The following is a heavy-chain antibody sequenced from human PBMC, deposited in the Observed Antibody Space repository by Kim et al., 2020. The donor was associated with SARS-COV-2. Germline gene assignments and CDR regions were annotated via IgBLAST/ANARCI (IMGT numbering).Heavy chain of an antibody. J-gene: IGHJ5*02. CDR2: INEDGGTQ. Sequence: GGSLRLSCAASGFTFSSYWMSWVRQAPGKGPEWVANINEDGGTQYYLDSVKGRFTISRDNAKNSLYLQMNSLTVEDAAVYYCARVVSWGWFDPWGQGTLVTVSP. CDR1: GFTFSSYW. D-gene: IGHD3-16*01. CDR3: ARVVSWGWFDP. V-gene: IGHV3-7*04.